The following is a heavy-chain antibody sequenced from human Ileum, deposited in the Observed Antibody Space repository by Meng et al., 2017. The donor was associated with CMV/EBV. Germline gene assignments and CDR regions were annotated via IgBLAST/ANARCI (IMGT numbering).Heavy chain of an antibody. CDR2: IYGGGDT. Sequence: GESLKISCAGSGFPFLAYSMKWVRQAPGKGLDWVSAIYGGGDTYYADSVKGRFTISRDNSKNTVYLQMNSLRAEDTAVYYCVRDPWAPDDFDIWGQGTMVTVSS. CDR1: GFPFLAYS. V-gene: IGHV3-53*01. CDR3: VRDPWAPDDFDI. D-gene: IGHD1-26*01. J-gene: IGHJ3*02.